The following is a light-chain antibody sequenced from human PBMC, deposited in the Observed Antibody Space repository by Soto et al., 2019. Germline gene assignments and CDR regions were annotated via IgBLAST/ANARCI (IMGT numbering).Light chain of an antibody. Sequence: QSVLTQPASVSGSPGQSIAIFCTGSSSDVGGYKYVSWYQQHPGKAPKLMIYDVSNRPSGVSDRFSGSKSGNTASLTISGLQSEDEADYYCSSYTSSNSYVFGTGTKVTVL. CDR3: SSYTSSNSYV. CDR2: DVS. V-gene: IGLV2-14*03. J-gene: IGLJ1*01. CDR1: SSDVGGYKY.